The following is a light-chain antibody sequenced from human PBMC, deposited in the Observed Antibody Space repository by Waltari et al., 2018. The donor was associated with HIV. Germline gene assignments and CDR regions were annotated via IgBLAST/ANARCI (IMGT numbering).Light chain of an antibody. CDR3: QQSSTVPPT. CDR1: QNIGTY. Sequence: DIQMTQSPSSLSTSVGDRVTITCRASQNIGTYLNWYQQKGGKAPKFLIYGASSLQIGVPSRFRGSGSGTDFTLTITSLQPEDFATYFCQQSSTVPPTSVEGTKVDVK. V-gene: IGKV1-39*01. J-gene: IGKJ1*01. CDR2: GAS.